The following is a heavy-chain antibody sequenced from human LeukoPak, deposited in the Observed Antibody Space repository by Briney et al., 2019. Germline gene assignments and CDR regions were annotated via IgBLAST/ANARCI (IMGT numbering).Heavy chain of an antibody. D-gene: IGHD1-26*01. CDR2: IYHSGST. Sequence: SETLSLTCTVSGGSISTYYWNWIRQPPGKGLEWIGYIYHSGSTNYNPSLQSRVTISVDTSKNQFSLNLNSVTAADTAVYYCARDQSSGSYCLDYWGQGTLVTVSS. V-gene: IGHV4-59*01. CDR1: GGSISTYY. CDR3: ARDQSSGSYCLDY. J-gene: IGHJ4*02.